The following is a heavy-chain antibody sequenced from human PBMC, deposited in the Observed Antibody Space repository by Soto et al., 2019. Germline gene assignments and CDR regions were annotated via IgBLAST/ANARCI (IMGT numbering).Heavy chain of an antibody. CDR2: IYYSGST. CDR3: ARALAVAGTCFDY. D-gene: IGHD6-19*01. J-gene: IGHJ4*02. Sequence: PSETLSLTCTVSGGSISSGDYYWSWIRQPPGKGLEWIGYIYYSGSTYYNPSLKSRVTISVDTSKNQFSLKLSSVTAADTAVYYCARALAVAGTCFDYWGQGTLVTVSS. CDR1: GGSISSGDYY. V-gene: IGHV4-30-4*01.